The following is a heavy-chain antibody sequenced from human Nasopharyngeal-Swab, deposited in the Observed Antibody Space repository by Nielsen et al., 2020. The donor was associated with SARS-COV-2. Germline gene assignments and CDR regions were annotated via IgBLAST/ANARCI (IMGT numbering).Heavy chain of an antibody. CDR3: ARQSATRGTDGYNFSY. D-gene: IGHD5-24*01. CDR2: IYYSGGT. V-gene: IGHV4-39*01. CDR1: GGSISSSSYY. J-gene: IGHJ4*02. Sequence: SETLSLTCTVSGGSISSSSYYWGWIRQPPGKGLEWIGSIYYSGGTYYNSSLKSRVTISVDTSKNQFSLKLSSVTAADTAVYYCARQSATRGTDGYNFSYWGQGTLVTVSS.